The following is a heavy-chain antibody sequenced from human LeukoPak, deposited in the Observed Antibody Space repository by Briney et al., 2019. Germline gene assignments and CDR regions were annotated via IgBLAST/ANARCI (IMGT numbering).Heavy chain of an antibody. D-gene: IGHD2-2*03. CDR3: AKGAGYCSTTTCYVDY. J-gene: IGHJ4*02. CDR1: GFTVSSNY. Sequence: GGSLRLSCAASGFTVSSNYMSWVRQAPGKGLEWVSGISGSGGSTYYADSVKGRFTISRDNSKNTLYLQMNSLRAEDTAVYYCAKGAGYCSTTTCYVDYWGQGILVTVSS. CDR2: ISGSGGST. V-gene: IGHV3-23*01.